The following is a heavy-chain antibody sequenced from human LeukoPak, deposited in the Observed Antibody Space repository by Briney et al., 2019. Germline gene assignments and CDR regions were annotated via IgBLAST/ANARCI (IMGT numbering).Heavy chain of an antibody. CDR2: INPNSGGT. CDR3: ARGPIVVVVAAHIDY. J-gene: IGHJ4*02. Sequence: ASVKVSCKASGYTFTGYYMHWVRQAPGQGLEWMGWINPNSGGTNYAQKFQGRVTMTRDTSISTAYMELSRLRSDDTAVYYCARGPIVVVVAAHIDYWGQGTLVTVS. V-gene: IGHV1-2*02. CDR1: GYTFTGYY. D-gene: IGHD2-15*01.